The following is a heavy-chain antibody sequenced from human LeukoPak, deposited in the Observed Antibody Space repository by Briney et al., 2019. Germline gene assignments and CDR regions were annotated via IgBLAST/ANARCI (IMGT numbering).Heavy chain of an antibody. CDR3: AKGTTHYYDSSGPDAFDI. V-gene: IGHV3-30*18. J-gene: IGHJ3*02. Sequence: GRSLRLSCAASGFTFSSYGMHWVRQAPGKGLEWVAVISYDGSNKYYADSVKGRFTISRDNSKNTLYLQMNSLRAEDTAAYYCAKGTTHYYDSSGPDAFDIWGQGTMVTVSS. D-gene: IGHD3-22*01. CDR2: ISYDGSNK. CDR1: GFTFSSYG.